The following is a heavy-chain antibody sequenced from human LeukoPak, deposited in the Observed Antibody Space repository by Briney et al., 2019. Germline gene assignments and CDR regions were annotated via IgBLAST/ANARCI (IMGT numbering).Heavy chain of an antibody. Sequence: PGGSLRLSCAASGFTFSNAWMSWVRQAPGEGLEWVGRIRSRTDGGTTDYAAPVKGRFTISRDDSYNTVYLQMNSLKTEDTAVYYCTTKVRRGDFDCWGQGTLVTVSS. V-gene: IGHV3-15*01. CDR3: TTKVRRGDFDC. CDR1: GFTFSNAW. D-gene: IGHD3-10*01. J-gene: IGHJ4*02. CDR2: IRSRTDGGTT.